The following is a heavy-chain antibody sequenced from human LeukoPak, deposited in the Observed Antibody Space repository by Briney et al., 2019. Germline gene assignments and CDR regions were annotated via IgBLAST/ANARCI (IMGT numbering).Heavy chain of an antibody. CDR3: ARARASGRSGFDY. CDR1: GLTVSSYS. J-gene: IGHJ4*02. V-gene: IGHV3-48*02. CDR2: ISSSSSTI. Sequence: GGSLRLSCVASGLTVSSYSMNWVRQAPGKGLEWVSYISSSSSTIYYADSVKGRFTISRDNAKNSLDLQMNSLRDEDTAVYYCARARASGRSGFDYWGQGTLVTVSS. D-gene: IGHD2-15*01.